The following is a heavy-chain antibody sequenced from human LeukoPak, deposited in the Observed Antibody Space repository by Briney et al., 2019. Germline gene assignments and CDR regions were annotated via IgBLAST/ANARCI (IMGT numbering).Heavy chain of an antibody. D-gene: IGHD1-14*01. V-gene: IGHV1-2*02. J-gene: IGHJ5*02. CDR2: INPNSGGT. CDR3: AREREGPDPPSNNWFDP. CDR1: GYTFTGYY. Sequence: GASVKVSCKASGYTFTGYYMHWVRQAPGQGLEWMGWINPNSGGTNYAQKFQGRVTTTRDTSISTAYMELSRLRSDDTAVYYCAREREGPDPPSNNWFDPWGQGTLVTVSS.